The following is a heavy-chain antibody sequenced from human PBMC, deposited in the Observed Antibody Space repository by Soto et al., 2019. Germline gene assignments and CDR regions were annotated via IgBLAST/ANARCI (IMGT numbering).Heavy chain of an antibody. D-gene: IGHD5-18*01. CDR3: ARYIRGPTVSYFDF. CDR1: GFTFSAYA. Sequence: WGSLRLSGAASGFTFSAYAVTWVRQAPGKGLEWVSVITYNGDNTYYADSVKGRFTISRAKSKDTVHLQMNSPRAEDTAVYYCARYIRGPTVSYFDFWGPGVLVTVSS. V-gene: IGHV3-23*01. J-gene: IGHJ4*02. CDR2: ITYNGDNT.